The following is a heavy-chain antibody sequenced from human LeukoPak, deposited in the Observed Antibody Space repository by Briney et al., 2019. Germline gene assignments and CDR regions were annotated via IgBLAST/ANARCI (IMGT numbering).Heavy chain of an antibody. Sequence: SQTLSLTCTVSGGSISSGDSYWSWIRQPPGQGLEWIGYIYYTGSTDYNPSLKSRVSISVYTSKNQFSLKLSSVTAADTAVYYCARGGGVRGVLDTFDVWGQGTMVTVSS. CDR1: GGSISSGDSY. CDR3: ARGGGVRGVLDTFDV. D-gene: IGHD3-10*01. J-gene: IGHJ3*01. CDR2: IYYTGST. V-gene: IGHV4-30-4*01.